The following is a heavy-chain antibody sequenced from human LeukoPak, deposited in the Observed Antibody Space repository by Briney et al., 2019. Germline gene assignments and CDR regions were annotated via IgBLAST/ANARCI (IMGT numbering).Heavy chain of an antibody. CDR1: GFTFSIYG. J-gene: IGHJ3*02. D-gene: IGHD3-10*01. Sequence: GGSLRLSCAASGFTFSIYGMHWVRQAPGKGLEWVAVISYDGSNKYYADSVKGRFTISRDNSKNTLYLQMNSLRVEDTAVYYCAKSGPGASRNDAFDIWGQGTMVTVSS. CDR3: AKSGPGASRNDAFDI. CDR2: ISYDGSNK. V-gene: IGHV3-30*18.